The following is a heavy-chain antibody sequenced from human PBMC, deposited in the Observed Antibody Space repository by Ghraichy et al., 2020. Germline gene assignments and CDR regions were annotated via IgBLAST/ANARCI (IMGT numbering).Heavy chain of an antibody. CDR2: ISGSGGST. Sequence: GESLNISCAASGFTFSSYAMSWVRQAPGKGLEWVSAISGSGGSTYYADSVKGRFTISRDNSKNTLYLQMNSLRAEDTAVYYCAKGPYDYVWGSYRQKGAFDIWGQGTMVTVSS. CDR1: GFTFSSYA. V-gene: IGHV3-23*01. J-gene: IGHJ3*02. D-gene: IGHD3-16*02. CDR3: AKGPYDYVWGSYRQKGAFDI.